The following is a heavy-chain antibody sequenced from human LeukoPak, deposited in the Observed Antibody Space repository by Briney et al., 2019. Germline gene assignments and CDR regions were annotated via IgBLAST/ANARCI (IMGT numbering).Heavy chain of an antibody. J-gene: IGHJ5*02. CDR3: ARHSIGDMTYFHGYPRQFDP. CDR1: GGSISSSSYY. D-gene: IGHD5-18*01. Sequence: PSETLSLTCTVSGGSISSSSYYWAWIRQPPGEGLEWIGTISYSGSTYYNPSLKSRVTISVDTSKSQFSLNLKSVAAADMAVYNCARHSIGDMTYFHGYPRQFDPGRNGTLVTVSS. CDR2: ISYSGST. V-gene: IGHV4-39*01.